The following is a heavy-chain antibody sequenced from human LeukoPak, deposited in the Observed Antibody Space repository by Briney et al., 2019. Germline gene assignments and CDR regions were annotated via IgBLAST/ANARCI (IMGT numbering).Heavy chain of an antibody. D-gene: IGHD5-18*01. Sequence: PSETLSLTCSVSGGSISTYLWSWIRQPAGKGLVWIGHISASGTTNYNASLKSRVTMSADTSKNQFSLRLNSLTAADTAVYYCAREGYNLGTDFWGQGTLVTVSS. CDR2: ISASGTT. J-gene: IGHJ4*02. CDR1: GGSISTYL. V-gene: IGHV4-4*07. CDR3: AREGYNLGTDF.